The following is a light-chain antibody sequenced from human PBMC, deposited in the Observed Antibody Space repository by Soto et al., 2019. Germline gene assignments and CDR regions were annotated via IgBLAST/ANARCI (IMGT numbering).Light chain of an antibody. CDR3: QQYTRYPWK. J-gene: IGKJ1*01. Sequence: EIHVTLYRSTLCGAGRESITRRSRASQSSSSWLAWYQQKPGKAPKLLIYKASTLKSGVPSRFSGSGSGPEFSLTSRSLQPDDLATYYCQQYTRYPWKFGQGTKVDIK. CDR1: QSSSSW. V-gene: IGKV1-5*03. CDR2: KAS.